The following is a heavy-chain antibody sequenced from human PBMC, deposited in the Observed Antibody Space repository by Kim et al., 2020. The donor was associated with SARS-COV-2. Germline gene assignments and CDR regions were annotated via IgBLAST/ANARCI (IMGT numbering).Heavy chain of an antibody. CDR1: GGSISSGSYY. Sequence: SETLSLTCTVSGGSISSGSYYWSWIRQPAGKGLEWIGRIYTSGSTNYNPSLKSRVTISVDTSKNQFSLKLSSVTAADTAVYYCARGATMLRGYGMDVWGQGTTVTVSS. CDR2: IYTSGST. V-gene: IGHV4-61*02. D-gene: IGHD3-10*01. CDR3: ARGATMLRGYGMDV. J-gene: IGHJ6*02.